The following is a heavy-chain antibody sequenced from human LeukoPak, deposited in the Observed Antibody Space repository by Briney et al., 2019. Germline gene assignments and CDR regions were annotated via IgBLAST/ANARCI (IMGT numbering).Heavy chain of an antibody. D-gene: IGHD6-13*01. CDR3: ARDRVGAAAYYYYYYMDV. V-gene: IGHV1-69*04. Sequence: SVKVSCKASGGTFSSYTISWVRQAPGQGLEWMGRIIPILGIANYAQKFQGRVTITADKSTSTAYMELSSLRSEDTAVYYCARDRVGAAAYYYYYYMDVWGKGTTVTVSS. J-gene: IGHJ6*03. CDR1: GGTFSSYT. CDR2: IIPILGIA.